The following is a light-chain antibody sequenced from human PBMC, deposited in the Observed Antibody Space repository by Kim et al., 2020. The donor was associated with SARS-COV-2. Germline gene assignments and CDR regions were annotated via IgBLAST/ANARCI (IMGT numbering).Light chain of an antibody. CDR3: QQANSFPLT. CDR2: TAS. Sequence: ASGGDTVTITCRASQGISSWLAWYQQKPGKAPKLLIYTASSLKSGVPSRFSGSGFGTDFTLTITSLQPEDFATYYCQQANSFPLTFDGGTKVDIK. V-gene: IGKV1D-12*01. CDR1: QGISSW. J-gene: IGKJ4*01.